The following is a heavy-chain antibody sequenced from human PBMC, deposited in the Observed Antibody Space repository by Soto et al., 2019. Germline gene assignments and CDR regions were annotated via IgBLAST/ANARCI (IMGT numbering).Heavy chain of an antibody. D-gene: IGHD1-1*01. V-gene: IGHV1-2*02. CDR1: GYSFTDYY. CDR2: INPYRGAT. Sequence: GASVKVSCKASGYSFTDYYMHWVRQAPGQGLEWMGWINPYRGATNYAQKFQGRVTMTRDTSISTAYMELSRLRSDDTAVYWCAREHVRPRTGAMDVWGQGTTVTVSS. J-gene: IGHJ6*02. CDR3: AREHVRPRTGAMDV.